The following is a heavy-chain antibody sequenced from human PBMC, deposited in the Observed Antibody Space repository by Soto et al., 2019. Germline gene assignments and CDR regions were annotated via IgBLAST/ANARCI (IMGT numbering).Heavy chain of an antibody. CDR2: MNPNSGNT. V-gene: IGHV1-8*01. CDR3: ARAKRDGYNYWFDP. D-gene: IGHD5-12*01. Sequence: GASVKVSCKASGVTFTGYDINWVRQATGQGLEWMGWMNPNSGNTGYAQKFQGRVTMTRNTSISTAYMELSSLRSEDTAVYYCARAKRDGYNYWFDPWGQGTLVTVSS. CDR1: GVTFTGYD. J-gene: IGHJ5*02.